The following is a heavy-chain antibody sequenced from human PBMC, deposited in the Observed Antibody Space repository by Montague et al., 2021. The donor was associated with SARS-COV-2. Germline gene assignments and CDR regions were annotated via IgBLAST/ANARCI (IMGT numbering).Heavy chain of an antibody. Sequence: SETLSLTCAVYGGSFSGYYWSWIRQPPGKGLEWIGEINHSGSTNYNPSLKSRVILSVDTSKKQFSLKLSSLTAADTAVYYCARVAGGYYHDSSAYFDYWGQGSLVTVSS. CDR2: INHSGST. CDR1: GGSFSGYY. J-gene: IGHJ4*02. V-gene: IGHV4-34*01. D-gene: IGHD3-22*01. CDR3: ARVAGGYYHDSSAYFDY.